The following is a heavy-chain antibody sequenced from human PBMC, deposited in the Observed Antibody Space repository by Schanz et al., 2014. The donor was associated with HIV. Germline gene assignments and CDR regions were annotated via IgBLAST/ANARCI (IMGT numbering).Heavy chain of an antibody. Sequence: QVQLVQSGAEMKKPGASVKVSCKASGYTFTSYGISWVRQAPGQGLEWMGWVSAYNGNTNYAQKFQGRLTMTTDTSTSTAYMELSSLTSEDTAVYYCARGRRDVSMIILYWFDPWGQGTLVTVSS. CDR1: GYTFTSYG. J-gene: IGHJ5*02. CDR2: VSAYNGNT. V-gene: IGHV1-18*01. CDR3: ARGRRDVSMIILYWFDP. D-gene: IGHD3-22*01.